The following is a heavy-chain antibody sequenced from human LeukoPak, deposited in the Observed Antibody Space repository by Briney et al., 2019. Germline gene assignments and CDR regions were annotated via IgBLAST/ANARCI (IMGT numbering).Heavy chain of an antibody. CDR1: GFTFSSYS. V-gene: IGHV3-21*01. J-gene: IGHJ6*02. CDR2: ISSSSSYI. Sequence: GGSLRLSCAASGFTFSSYSMNWVRQAPGKGREWVSSISSSSSYIYYADSVKGRFTISRYNAKNSLYLQMNSLRAEDTAVYYCAREGPMIVVVYYYGMDVWGPGTTVTVSS. D-gene: IGHD3-22*01. CDR3: AREGPMIVVVYYYGMDV.